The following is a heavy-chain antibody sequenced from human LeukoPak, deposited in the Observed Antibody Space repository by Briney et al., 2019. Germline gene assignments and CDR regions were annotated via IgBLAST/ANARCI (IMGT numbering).Heavy chain of an antibody. CDR1: GGSISSSSYY. D-gene: IGHD1-26*01. J-gene: IGHJ4*02. CDR2: IYYSGST. V-gene: IGHV4-39*01. CDR3: ARHEELLRNFDY. Sequence: SETLSLTCNVTGGSISSSSYYWGWIRQPPGKGLEWIGSIYYSGSTYYNPSLKSRVTISVDTSKNQFSLKLSSVTAADTAVYYCARHEELLRNFDYWGQGTLVTVSS.